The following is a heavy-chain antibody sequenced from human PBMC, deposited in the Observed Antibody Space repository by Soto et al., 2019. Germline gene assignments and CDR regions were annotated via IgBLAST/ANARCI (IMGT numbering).Heavy chain of an antibody. J-gene: IGHJ3*02. CDR2: IYPGDSEA. Sequence: PGESLKISCKGSGYNFTSYWISWVRQMPGKGLEWMGIIYPGDSEARYSPSLQGHVTISADKSISTAYLQWSSLKPSDTAMYYCARRPKAYCGGDCYHSDLPGVFDIWGQGTIVNVSS. D-gene: IGHD2-21*02. CDR3: ARRPKAYCGGDCYHSDLPGVFDI. V-gene: IGHV5-51*01. CDR1: GYNFTSYW.